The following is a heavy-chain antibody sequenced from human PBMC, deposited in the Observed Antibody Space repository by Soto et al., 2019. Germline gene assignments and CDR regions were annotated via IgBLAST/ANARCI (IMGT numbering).Heavy chain of an antibody. CDR3: AKKSLGAPGARFDFDY. Sequence: GGSLRLSCAASGFTFSRYSMNWVRQAPGKGPEWVSIISGGGDDTHFADSVKGRFTISRDNSKNTLYLQMNSLRVEDTAVYHCAKKSLGAPGARFDFDYWGQGTLVTVSS. CDR2: ISGGGDDT. V-gene: IGHV3-23*01. J-gene: IGHJ4*02. D-gene: IGHD6-13*01. CDR1: GFTFSRYS.